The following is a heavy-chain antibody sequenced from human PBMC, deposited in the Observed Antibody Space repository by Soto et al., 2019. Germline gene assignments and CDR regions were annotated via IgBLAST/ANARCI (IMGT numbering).Heavy chain of an antibody. D-gene: IGHD2-21*02. CDR2: LYHSGST. Sequence: QLQLQESGSGLVKPSQTLSLTCAVSGGSISSGGCFWSWFRQQPGKGLEWIGYLYHSGSTYYNPSLNSRHNISVDRYKKQCYLKLSSVTDADTAVYYRARVRRTYYGGDCYPPTPKRSDPCGQETLVTISS. V-gene: IGHV4-30-2*01. J-gene: IGHJ5*02. CDR3: ARVRRTYYGGDCYPPTPKRSDP. CDR1: GGSISSGGCF.